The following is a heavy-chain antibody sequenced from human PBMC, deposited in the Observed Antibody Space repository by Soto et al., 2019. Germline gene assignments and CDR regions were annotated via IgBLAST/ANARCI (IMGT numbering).Heavy chain of an antibody. CDR2: ISYDGNNK. CDR1: GFSFSSYG. V-gene: IGHV3-30*18. Sequence: QVQLVESGGGAVQPGRSLRLSCAASGFSFSSYGMHWVRQAPGKGLEWVAVISYDGNNKYYADSVKGRFTISRDNSQNTLYLQMNSLRVEDTAVYYCAKGPKIYCGGDCKAVDYWGQGTLVTVSS. CDR3: AKGPKIYCGGDCKAVDY. D-gene: IGHD2-21*02. J-gene: IGHJ4*02.